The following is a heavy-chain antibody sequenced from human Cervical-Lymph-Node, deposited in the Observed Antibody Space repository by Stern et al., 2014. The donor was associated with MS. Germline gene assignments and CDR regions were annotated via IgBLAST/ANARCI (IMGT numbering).Heavy chain of an antibody. CDR3: SRHLPYSSSWYNWFDP. CDR1: GGSVSDSRYY. Sequence: QLQLQESGPGLVKPSETLSLTCAVSGGSVSDSRYYWGWIRQPPGKGLEWIGSVSYTGSTYNNPSLKRRVPISVDTPKNHFSLQLTSVTAADTALYYCSRHLPYSSSWYNWFDPWGQGTLVTVSS. V-gene: IGHV4-39*01. D-gene: IGHD6-13*01. J-gene: IGHJ5*02. CDR2: VSYTGST.